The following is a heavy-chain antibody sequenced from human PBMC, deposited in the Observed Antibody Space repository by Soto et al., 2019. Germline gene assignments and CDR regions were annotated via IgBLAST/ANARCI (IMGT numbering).Heavy chain of an antibody. V-gene: IGHV3-23*01. J-gene: IGHJ6*02. Sequence: VQLLESGGGLVQPGGSLRLSCAASGFTFSSYAMSWVRQAPGKGLEWVSAISGSGGSTYYADSVKGRFTISRDNSKNTLYLQMNSLRAEDTAVYYCAKKGRGPTTGGGNYYYYGMDVWGQGTTVTVSS. D-gene: IGHD1-26*01. CDR1: GFTFSSYA. CDR3: AKKGRGPTTGGGNYYYYGMDV. CDR2: ISGSGGST.